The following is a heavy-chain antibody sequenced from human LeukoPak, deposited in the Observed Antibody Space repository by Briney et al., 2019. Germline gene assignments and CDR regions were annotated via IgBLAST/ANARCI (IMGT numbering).Heavy chain of an antibody. Sequence: PSQTLSLTCTVSGGSISSGGYYWSWIRQHPGKGPEWIGYIYYSGSTYYNPSLKSRVTISVDTSKNQFSLKLSSVTAADTAVYYCARARGYCSGGSCFSDPGFDYWGQGTLVTVSS. CDR1: GGSISSGGYY. D-gene: IGHD2-15*01. CDR3: ARARGYCSGGSCFSDPGFDY. CDR2: IYYSGST. V-gene: IGHV4-31*03. J-gene: IGHJ4*02.